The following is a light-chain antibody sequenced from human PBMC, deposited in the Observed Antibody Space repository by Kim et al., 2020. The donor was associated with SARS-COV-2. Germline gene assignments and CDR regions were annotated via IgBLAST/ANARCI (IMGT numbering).Light chain of an antibody. V-gene: IGKV1-33*01. J-gene: IGKJ2*02. CDR3: QQYDNLPPGT. CDR2: DAS. CDR1: QDISNY. Sequence: ASVGDRVTITCQASQDISNYLNWYQQKPGKAPKLLIYDASNLETGVPSRFSGSGSGTDFTFTISSLQPEDIATYYCQQYDNLPPGTFGQGTKLEIK.